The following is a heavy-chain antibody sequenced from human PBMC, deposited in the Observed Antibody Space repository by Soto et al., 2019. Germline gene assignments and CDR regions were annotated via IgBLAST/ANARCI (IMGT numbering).Heavy chain of an antibody. Sequence: GVSLRLSCAASGFTFSSYAMSWVRQAPGKGLEWVSAISGSGGSTYYADSVKGRFTISRDNSKNTLYLQMNSLRAEDTAVYYCAKDRGGNDAFDIWGQGTMVTVSS. CDR3: AKDRGGNDAFDI. D-gene: IGHD2-15*01. J-gene: IGHJ3*02. V-gene: IGHV3-23*01. CDR1: GFTFSSYA. CDR2: ISGSGGST.